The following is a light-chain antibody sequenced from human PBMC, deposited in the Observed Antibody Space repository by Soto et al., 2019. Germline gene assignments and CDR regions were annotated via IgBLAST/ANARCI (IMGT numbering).Light chain of an antibody. CDR2: YVS. CDR1: SSDV. J-gene: IGLJ3*02. Sequence: QSALTQPRSVSGSPGQSVTISCTGTSSDVVSWYQQHPGKAPKLIIYYVSQRPSEVPDRFSGSKSGNTASLTISGLQAEDEADYYCCSSAGGFTWVFGGGTQLTVL. V-gene: IGLV2-11*01. CDR3: CSSAGGFTWV.